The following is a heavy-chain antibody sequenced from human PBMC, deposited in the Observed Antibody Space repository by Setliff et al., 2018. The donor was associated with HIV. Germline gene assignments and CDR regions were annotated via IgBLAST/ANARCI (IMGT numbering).Heavy chain of an antibody. Sequence: ASVKVSCKASGYTFTGYYIHWVRQAPGQGLEWMGRIIPNSGGTNYAQKFQGRVTMTRDTSISTAYMELSRLRSDDTAVYYCATKVYCTNGVCLDAFDTWGQGTLVTVSS. CDR3: ATKVYCTNGVCLDAFDT. D-gene: IGHD2-8*01. V-gene: IGHV1-2*06. CDR2: IIPNSGGT. CDR1: GYTFTGYY. J-gene: IGHJ3*02.